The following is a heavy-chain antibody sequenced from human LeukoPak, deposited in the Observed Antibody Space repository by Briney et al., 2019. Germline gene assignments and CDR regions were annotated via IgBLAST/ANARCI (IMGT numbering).Heavy chain of an antibody. J-gene: IGHJ4*02. Sequence: PSETLSLTCTISGDSMSGYSWSWLRQPAGKEWEWIGRIYSSGFTEYNLSLDGRVTMSIETSKNQFSLMLDSVTAADTATYYCARVHIVTGTYFDSWGQGALVTVSS. CDR2: IYSSGFT. D-gene: IGHD3-10*01. CDR1: GDSMSGYS. CDR3: ARVHIVTGTYFDS. V-gene: IGHV4-4*07.